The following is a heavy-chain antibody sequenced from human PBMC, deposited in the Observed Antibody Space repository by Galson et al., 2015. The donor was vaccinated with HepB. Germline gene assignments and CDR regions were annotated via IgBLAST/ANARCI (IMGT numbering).Heavy chain of an antibody. V-gene: IGHV3-48*02. Sequence: SPRHSRPSSGVTFNHYSMNWVRHAPGKGLEWVSYISSSSSTIYYADSVKGRFTISRDNAKNSLYLQMNSLRDEDTAVYYCASGDFDYWGQGTLVTVSS. CDR3: ASGDFDY. CDR2: ISSSSSTI. J-gene: IGHJ4*02. D-gene: IGHD4-17*01. CDR1: GVTFNHYS.